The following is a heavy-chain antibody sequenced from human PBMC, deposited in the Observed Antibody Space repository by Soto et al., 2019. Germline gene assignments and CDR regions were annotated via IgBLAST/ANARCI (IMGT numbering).Heavy chain of an antibody. J-gene: IGHJ4*02. D-gene: IGHD6-6*01. CDR2: IVVGSGNT. V-gene: IGHV1-58*02. CDR1: GGTFSSYA. Sequence: PPASVKVSCKASGGTFSSYAISWVRQARGQRLEWIGWIVVGSGNTNYAQKFQERVTITRDMSTSTAYMELSSLRSEDTAVYYCAALSIAAREFDYWGQGTLVTVSS. CDR3: AALSIAAREFDY.